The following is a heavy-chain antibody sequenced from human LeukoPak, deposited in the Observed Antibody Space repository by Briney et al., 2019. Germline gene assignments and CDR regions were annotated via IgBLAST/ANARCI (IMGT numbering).Heavy chain of an antibody. V-gene: IGHV1-18*01. J-gene: IGHJ4*02. CDR1: GYTFTSYG. Sequence: ASVKVSCKASGYTFTSYGISWVRQAPGQGLEWMGWISAYNGNTNYAQKLQGRVTMTTDTSTSTAYMELSSLRSEDTAVYYCASPAPRAGTGYFDYWGQGTLVTVSS. D-gene: IGHD1-1*01. CDR3: ASPAPRAGTGYFDY. CDR2: ISAYNGNT.